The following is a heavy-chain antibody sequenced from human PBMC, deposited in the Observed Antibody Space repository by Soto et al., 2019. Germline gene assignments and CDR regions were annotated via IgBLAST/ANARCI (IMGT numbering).Heavy chain of an antibody. Sequence: QVQLVESGGGVVQPGRSLRLSCAASGFTFSSYGMHWVRQAPGKGLEWVAVISYDGSNKYYADSVKGRFTNSRDNSKNTLYLQMNSLRAEDTAVYYCAKDPWRGYYYYGMDVWGQGTTVTVSS. V-gene: IGHV3-30*18. D-gene: IGHD5-12*01. CDR2: ISYDGSNK. J-gene: IGHJ6*02. CDR3: AKDPWRGYYYYGMDV. CDR1: GFTFSSYG.